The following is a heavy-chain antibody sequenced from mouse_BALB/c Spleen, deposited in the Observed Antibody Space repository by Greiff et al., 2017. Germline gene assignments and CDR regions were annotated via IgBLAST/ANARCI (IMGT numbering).Heavy chain of an antibody. Sequence: VQLQQPGPELVKPGASVKISCKASGYSFTGYYMHWVKQSHVKSLEWIGRINPYNGATSYNQNFKDKASLTVDKSSSTAYMELHSLTSEDSAVYYCATYRSRAMDYGGQGTSVTVSS. CDR2: INPYNGAT. CDR3: ATYRSRAMDY. D-gene: IGHD2-14*01. CDR1: GYSFTGYY. J-gene: IGHJ4*01. V-gene: IGHV1-31*01.